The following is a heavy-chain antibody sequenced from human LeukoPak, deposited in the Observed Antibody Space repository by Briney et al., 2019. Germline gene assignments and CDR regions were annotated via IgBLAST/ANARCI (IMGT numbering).Heavy chain of an antibody. CDR3: AREVAIVVVPAAPPDDWFDP. CDR1: GFTFSSYG. V-gene: IGHV3-30*02. CDR2: IRYDGSNQ. Sequence: PGGSLRPSCAASGFTFSSYGMHWVRQAPGKGLEWVAFIRYDGSNQYYADSVKGRFTISRDNSENTLFLQMNSLRSEDTAVYYCAREVAIVVVPAAPPDDWFDPWGQGTLVTVSS. D-gene: IGHD2-2*01. J-gene: IGHJ5*02.